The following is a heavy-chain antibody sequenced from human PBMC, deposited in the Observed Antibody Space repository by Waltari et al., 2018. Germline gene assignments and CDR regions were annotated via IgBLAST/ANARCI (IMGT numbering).Heavy chain of an antibody. V-gene: IGHV4-59*01. D-gene: IGHD3-22*01. CDR3: ARGGYFYDCSGSFGNYYFDY. CDR1: GGAISSSY. J-gene: IGHJ4*02. Sequence: QVQLQESGPGLVKPSETLSLTCTVSGGAISSSYWSWSRQPPGKGLEWIGYLYYNDTSSYNPSLKIRVTISIDTSKNQISLRLHSVTAADTAVYFCARGGYFYDCSGSFGNYYFDYWGQGTLVTVSS. CDR2: LYYNDTS.